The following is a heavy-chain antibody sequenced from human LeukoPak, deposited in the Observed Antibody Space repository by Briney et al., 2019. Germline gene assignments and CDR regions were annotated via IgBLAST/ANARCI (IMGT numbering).Heavy chain of an antibody. CDR3: ARSLSSSWYGYGNWFDP. J-gene: IGHJ5*02. CDR2: INHSGST. D-gene: IGHD6-13*01. CDR1: GGSFSGYY. Sequence: PSETLSLTCAVYGGSFSGYYWSWIRQPPGKGLEWIGEINHSGSTYYNPSLKSRVTISVDRSKNQFSLKLSSVTAADTAVYYCARSLSSSWYGYGNWFDPWGQGTLVTVSS. V-gene: IGHV4-34*01.